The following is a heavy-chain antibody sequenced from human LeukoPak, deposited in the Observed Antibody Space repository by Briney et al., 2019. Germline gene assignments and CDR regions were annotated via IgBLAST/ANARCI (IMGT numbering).Heavy chain of an antibody. CDR2: ISSTSSAI. CDR1: GFTFRCYS. V-gene: IGHV3-48*02. Sequence: GGSLRLSCTASGFTFRCYSMNWVRQAPGKGLEWLSYISSTSSAIYYADSLKGRFTISRDNAKNSLYLQMDSLRDEDTAVYYCARVIGSYGDSAYWGQGTLVTVSS. J-gene: IGHJ4*02. CDR3: ARVIGSYGDSAY. D-gene: IGHD3-16*01.